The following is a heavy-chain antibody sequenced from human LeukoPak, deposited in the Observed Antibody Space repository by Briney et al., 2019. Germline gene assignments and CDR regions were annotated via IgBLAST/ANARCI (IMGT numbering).Heavy chain of an antibody. J-gene: IGHJ4*02. V-gene: IGHV1-2*02. CDR1: GYTFSDFY. CDR3: ARVRLADERAWAY. D-gene: IGHD3-3*02. CDR2: ITPKSGDT. Sequence: ASVKVSCKASGYTFSDFYIHWVRQAPGQGLEYAGWITPKSGDTYSPQRFQGRITMTRDASISTAYMELSSLRSDDTAVYFCARVRLADERAWAYWGQGTLVTVSS.